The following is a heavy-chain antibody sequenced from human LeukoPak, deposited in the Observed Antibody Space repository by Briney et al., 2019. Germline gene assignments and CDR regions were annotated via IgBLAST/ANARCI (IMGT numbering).Heavy chain of an antibody. CDR2: IYPGGSYA. Sequence: PGESLKISCETSGYTFTSYWIGWVRQMPGKGLEWMGIIYPGGSYARYSPSFQGQVTMSADKSINTAYLQWSSLKASDTAMYYCATTSRYFDYWGQGTQVTVSS. V-gene: IGHV5-51*01. J-gene: IGHJ4*02. D-gene: IGHD6-6*01. CDR3: ATTSRYFDY. CDR1: GYTFTSYW.